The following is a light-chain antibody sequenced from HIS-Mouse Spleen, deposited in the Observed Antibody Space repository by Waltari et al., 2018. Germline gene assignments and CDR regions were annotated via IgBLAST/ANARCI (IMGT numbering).Light chain of an antibody. CDR3: QSYDSSNWV. CDR2: EDN. Sequence: NFMLTQPHSVSESPGKTVTISCTGSSGSIASNYEQWYQQHPGSAPTTVIYEDNQRPSGVPDRFSGSIAGTSASPPLTRSGPKTEAEADYYCQSYDSSNWVFGGGTKLTVL. CDR1: SGSIASNY. V-gene: IGLV6-57*02. J-gene: IGLJ3*02.